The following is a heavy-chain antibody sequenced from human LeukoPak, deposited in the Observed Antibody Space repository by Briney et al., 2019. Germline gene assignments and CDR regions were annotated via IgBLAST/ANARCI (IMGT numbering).Heavy chain of an antibody. D-gene: IGHD2-15*01. CDR3: AHRRPFSGVGFYSL. CDR2: IYWDDDK. CDR1: GFSLSTSGVG. Sequence: ESGPTLVNPTQTLTLTCTFSGFSLSTSGVGVGWIRQPPGKALEWLALIYWDDDKRYSPSLKSRLAITNDSSKNQVVLTVTNMDPVDTATYYCAHRRPFSGVGFYSLWGQGTLVTVSS. J-gene: IGHJ4*02. V-gene: IGHV2-5*02.